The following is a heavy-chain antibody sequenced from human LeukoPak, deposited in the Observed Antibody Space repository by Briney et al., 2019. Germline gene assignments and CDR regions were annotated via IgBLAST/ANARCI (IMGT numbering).Heavy chain of an antibody. CDR3: ARHIRPYYYDSSGYYWWFDP. V-gene: IGHV4-39*01. CDR1: GGSISSSSYY. D-gene: IGHD3-22*01. J-gene: IGHJ5*02. CDR2: IYYSGST. Sequence: SETLSFTCTVSGGSISSSSYYWGWIRQPPGKGLEWIGSIYYSGSTYYNPSLKSRVTISVDTSKNQFSLKLSSVTAADTAVYYCARHIRPYYYDSSGYYWWFDPWGQGTLVTVSS.